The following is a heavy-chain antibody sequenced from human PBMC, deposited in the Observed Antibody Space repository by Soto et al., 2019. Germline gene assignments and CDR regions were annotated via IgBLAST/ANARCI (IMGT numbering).Heavy chain of an antibody. D-gene: IGHD2-2*01. CDR2: IIPLSGTA. V-gene: IGHV1-69*01. J-gene: IGHJ6*02. CDR3: ARSQGSSTSLEIYYYYYYGMDV. CDR1: GGTFSSYA. Sequence: QVQLVQSGAEVKKPGSSVKVSCTASGGTFSSYAISWVRQAPGQGLEWMGGIIPLSGTANYAQNFQGRVTITADESTSTAYMELSSLRSEDTAVYYCARSQGSSTSLEIYYYYYYGMDVWGQGTTVTGSS.